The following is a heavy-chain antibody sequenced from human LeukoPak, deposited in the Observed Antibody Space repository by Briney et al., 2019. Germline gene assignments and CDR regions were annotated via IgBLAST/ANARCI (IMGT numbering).Heavy chain of an antibody. CDR1: GFMFSSYT. CDR3: AREARRAFDI. V-gene: IGHV3-21*01. CDR2: ISSTGNYI. Sequence: PAGSLRLSCAASGFMFSSYTMNWVRRAPGKGLEWGSSISSTGNYIYYADSVKGRFTISRANAKDSLYLQMNSLRAEDPAVYYCAREARRAFDIWGQGTMVTVSS. J-gene: IGHJ3*02.